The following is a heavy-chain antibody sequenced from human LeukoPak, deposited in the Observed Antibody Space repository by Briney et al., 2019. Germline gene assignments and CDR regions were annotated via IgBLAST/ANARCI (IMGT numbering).Heavy chain of an antibody. J-gene: IGHJ3*02. D-gene: IGHD3-22*01. CDR2: INHSGST. Sequence: PSETLSLTCAVYGGSFSGYYWSWIRQPPGKGLEWIREINHSGSTNYNPSLKSRVTISVDTSKNQFSLKLSSVTAADTAVYYCARELYSSGYHDAFDIWGQGTMVTVSS. CDR1: GGSFSGYY. V-gene: IGHV4-34*01. CDR3: ARELYSSGYHDAFDI.